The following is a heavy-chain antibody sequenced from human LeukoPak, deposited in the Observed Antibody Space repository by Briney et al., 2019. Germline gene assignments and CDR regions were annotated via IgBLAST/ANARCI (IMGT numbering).Heavy chain of an antibody. D-gene: IGHD2-2*01. Sequence: AASVKVSCKASGGTFSSYAISWVRQAPGQGLEWMGGIIPIFGTAYYAQKFEGRVTITTDESTSTAYMELSSLRSEDTAVYYCARMCSSTSCYPRGNWFDPWGQGTLVTVSS. V-gene: IGHV1-69*05. CDR2: IIPIFGTA. J-gene: IGHJ5*02. CDR3: ARMCSSTSCYPRGNWFDP. CDR1: GGTFSSYA.